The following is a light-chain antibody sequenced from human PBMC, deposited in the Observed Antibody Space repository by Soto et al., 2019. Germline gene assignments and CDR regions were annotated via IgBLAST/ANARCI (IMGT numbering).Light chain of an antibody. CDR2: KAA. V-gene: IGKV1-5*03. CDR3: QQYNSPYT. J-gene: IGKJ2*01. CDR1: QSISSW. Sequence: DIQMSQSPSTLSASVGDRVTITCRASQSISSWLAWYQQKPVKAPKLLIYKAASLESGVPSRFSGSGSGTAFSLTISSLQPDDFATYYCQQYNSPYTFGQGNKLEIK.